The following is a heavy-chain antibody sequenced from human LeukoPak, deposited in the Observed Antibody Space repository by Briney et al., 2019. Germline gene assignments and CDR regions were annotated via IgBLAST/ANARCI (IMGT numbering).Heavy chain of an antibody. J-gene: IGHJ4*02. CDR3: ARDLFSWVGGFDY. CDR2: IYTSGST. V-gene: IGHV4-61*02. D-gene: IGHD3-10*01. Sequence: PSQTLSLTCTVSGGSISSGSYYWSWIRQPAGKGLEWIGRIYTSGSTNYNPSLKSRVTISVDMSKNQFSLKLSSVTAADTAVYYCARDLFSWVGGFDYWGQGTLVTVSS. CDR1: GGSISSGSYY.